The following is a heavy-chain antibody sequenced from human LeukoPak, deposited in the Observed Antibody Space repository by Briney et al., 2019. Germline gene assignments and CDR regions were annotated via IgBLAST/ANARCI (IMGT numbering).Heavy chain of an antibody. V-gene: IGHV4-34*01. CDR3: ASSIAARPLLPRNNYYYYYGMDV. Sequence: GSLRLSCATSGFTFRTYGMHWVRQAPGKGLEWIGEINHSGSTNYNPSLKSRVTISVDTSKNQFSLKLSSVTAADTAVYYCASSIAARPLLPRNNYYYYYGMDVWGQGTTVTVSS. J-gene: IGHJ6*02. D-gene: IGHD6-6*01. CDR2: INHSGST. CDR1: GFTFRTYG.